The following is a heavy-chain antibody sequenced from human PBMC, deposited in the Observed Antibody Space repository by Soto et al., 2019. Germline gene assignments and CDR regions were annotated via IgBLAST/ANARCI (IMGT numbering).Heavy chain of an antibody. CDR3: ARDADSSSSYGGWFDP. Sequence: QVQLVQSGAEVKKPGSSVKVSCKASGGTFSSYAISWVRQAPGQGLEWMGGIIPIFGTANYAQKFQGRVTITADESTSTAYMEMSSLRSEDTGVYYWARDADSSSSYGGWFDPWGQGTLVPVSS. J-gene: IGHJ5*02. V-gene: IGHV1-69*01. CDR2: IIPIFGTA. D-gene: IGHD6-6*01. CDR1: GGTFSSYA.